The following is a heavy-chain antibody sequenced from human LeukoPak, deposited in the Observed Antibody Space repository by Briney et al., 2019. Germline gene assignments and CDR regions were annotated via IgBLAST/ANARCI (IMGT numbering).Heavy chain of an antibody. Sequence: GGSLRLSCAASGFTFSTYGMHWVRKAPGKGLEWVAFIQYDGSNKYYTDSVKGRFTISRDNSKNTLYLQMNSLRPEDTAVYYCAKDLGYSTSAGYWGQGTLVTVSS. D-gene: IGHD6-13*01. J-gene: IGHJ4*02. V-gene: IGHV3-30*02. CDR2: IQYDGSNK. CDR1: GFTFSTYG. CDR3: AKDLGYSTSAGY.